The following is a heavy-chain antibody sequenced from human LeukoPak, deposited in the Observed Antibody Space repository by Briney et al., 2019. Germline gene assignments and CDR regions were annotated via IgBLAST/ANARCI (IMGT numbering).Heavy chain of an antibody. J-gene: IGHJ5*02. D-gene: IGHD2-2*02. CDR3: ARDLSSPYCTSTSCYTGKVWFDP. V-gene: IGHV1-18*01. CDR1: GYTFTSYG. Sequence: ASVKVSCKASGYTFTSYGISWVRQAPGQGREWMGWISAYNGNTNYAQKLQGRVTMTTDTSTSTAHMELRSLRSDDTAVYYCARDLSSPYCTSTSCYTGKVWFDPWGQGTLVTVSS. CDR2: ISAYNGNT.